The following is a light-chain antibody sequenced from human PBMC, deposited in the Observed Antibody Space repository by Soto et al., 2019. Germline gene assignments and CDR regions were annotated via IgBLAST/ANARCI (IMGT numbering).Light chain of an antibody. V-gene: IGLV2-8*01. CDR3: RSYAGSNNLGV. Sequence: QSVLTQPPSASGSPGQSVTISCTGTSSDVGGYNYVSWYQQHPGKAPKLMIYEVSKRPSGVPDRFPGSKSGNTASLTVSGLQAEDEADYYCRSYAGSNNLGVFGTGTKVTV. CDR1: SSDVGGYNY. CDR2: EVS. J-gene: IGLJ1*01.